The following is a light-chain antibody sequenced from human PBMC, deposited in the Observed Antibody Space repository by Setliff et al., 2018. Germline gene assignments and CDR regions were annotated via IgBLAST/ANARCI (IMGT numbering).Light chain of an antibody. CDR3: STWDYSLRTQV. Sequence: QSVLTQEASVSGTVGQKVTLSCTGESDNIGRNAVGWYQQSSHGAPKTVMLGHFLTSRIPDRFSGSKSGTTASLTISGLQLEDEADYYCSTWDYSLRTQVFGTGTKVTVL. J-gene: IGLJ1*01. V-gene: IGLV1-44*01. CDR1: SDNIGRNA. CDR2: GHF.